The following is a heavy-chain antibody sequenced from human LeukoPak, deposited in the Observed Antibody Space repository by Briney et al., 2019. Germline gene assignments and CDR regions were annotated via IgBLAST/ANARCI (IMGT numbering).Heavy chain of an antibody. CDR3: APPPYYYEANGYSVA. CDR1: GGSISSYY. CDR2: IYYSGST. D-gene: IGHD3-22*01. V-gene: IGHV4-59*12. J-gene: IGHJ5*02. Sequence: SETLSLTCTVSGGSISSYYWSWIRQLPGKGLEWIGYIYYSGSTNYNPSLKSRVTISVDTSKNQFSLKLSSVTAADTAVYYCAPPPYYYEANGYSVAWGQGTLVTVSS.